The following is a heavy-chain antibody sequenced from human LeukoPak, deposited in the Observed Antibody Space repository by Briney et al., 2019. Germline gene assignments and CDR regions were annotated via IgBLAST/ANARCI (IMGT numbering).Heavy chain of an antibody. CDR2: TSNDGSNK. Sequence: PGRSLRPSCAASGFTFSTYGMHWVRQAPGKGLEWVAVTSNDGSNKYYADSVKGRFTISRDNSKNTLYLQMNSLRAEDTAVYYCAKGVGWYGPFDYWGQGTLVTVSS. D-gene: IGHD3-10*01. J-gene: IGHJ4*02. V-gene: IGHV3-30*18. CDR3: AKGVGWYGPFDY. CDR1: GFTFSTYG.